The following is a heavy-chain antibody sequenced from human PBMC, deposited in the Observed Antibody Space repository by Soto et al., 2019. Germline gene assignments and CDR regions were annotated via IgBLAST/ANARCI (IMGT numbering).Heavy chain of an antibody. V-gene: IGHV1-2*02. D-gene: IGHD3-22*01. CDR2: INPNSGGT. J-gene: IGHJ5*02. CDR3: ARDMYDSSGSNWFDP. CDR1: GYTFTGYY. Sequence: GASVKVSCKASGYTFTGYYMHWVLQAPGQGLEWMGWINPNSGGTNYAQKFQGRVTMTRDTSISTAYMELSRLRSDDTAVYYCARDMYDSSGSNWFDPWGQGTLVTVSS.